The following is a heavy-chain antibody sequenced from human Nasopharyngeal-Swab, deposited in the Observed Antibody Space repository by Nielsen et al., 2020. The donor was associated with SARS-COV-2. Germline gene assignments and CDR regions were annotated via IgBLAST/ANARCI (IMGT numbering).Heavy chain of an antibody. Sequence: ASVKVSCKASGYTFTSYAMNWVRQAAGQGLEWMGWINTNTGNPTYAPGFTGRFVCSLDTSVSTAYLQISSLKAEDTAVYYCAREAAAGIVYGMDVWGQGTTVTVSS. V-gene: IGHV7-4-1*02. CDR3: AREAAAGIVYGMDV. CDR2: INTNTGNP. D-gene: IGHD6-13*01. J-gene: IGHJ6*02. CDR1: GYTFTSYA.